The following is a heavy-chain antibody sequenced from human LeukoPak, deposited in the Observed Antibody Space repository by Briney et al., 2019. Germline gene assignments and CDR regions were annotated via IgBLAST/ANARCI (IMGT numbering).Heavy chain of an antibody. V-gene: IGHV3-33*06. CDR3: VKPARTTQWDYFDS. Sequence: GKSLTLSCAASGFTLGSYAMHWVRQAPGKGLEWVAALRYDGSKKYYTDSVAGRFAISRDTSKNTLYLQMNSLRAEDTAVYYCVKPARTTQWDYFDSWGQGTLVTVSS. CDR1: GFTLGSYA. CDR2: LRYDGSKK. J-gene: IGHJ4*02. D-gene: IGHD1-26*01.